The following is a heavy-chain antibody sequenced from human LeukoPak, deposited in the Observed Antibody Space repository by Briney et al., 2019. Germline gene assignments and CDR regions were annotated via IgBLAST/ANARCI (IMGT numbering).Heavy chain of an antibody. CDR1: GYTFTSYD. V-gene: IGHV1-2*02. CDR2: INPNSGGT. CDR3: ARAVAAADYFDY. D-gene: IGHD6-19*01. J-gene: IGHJ4*02. Sequence: SVKVSCKASGYTFTSYDINWVRQAPGQGLEWMGWINPNSGGTNYAQKCQGRVTMTRDTSISTAYMELSRLRSDDTAVYYCARAVAAADYFDYWGQGTLVTVSS.